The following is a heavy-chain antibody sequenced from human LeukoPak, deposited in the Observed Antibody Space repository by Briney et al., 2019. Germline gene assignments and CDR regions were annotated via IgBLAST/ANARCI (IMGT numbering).Heavy chain of an antibody. CDR3: AKEGGLSRVLRFLEWLLPLFDY. V-gene: IGHV3-30*02. CDR2: IRYDGSNK. Sequence: GGSLRLSCAASGFTFSSYGMHWVRQAPGKGLEWVAFIRYDGSNKYYADSVKGRFTISRDNSKNTLYLQMNSLRAEDTAVYYCAKEGGLSRVLRFLEWLLPLFDYWGQGTLVTVSS. CDR1: GFTFSSYG. J-gene: IGHJ4*02. D-gene: IGHD3-3*01.